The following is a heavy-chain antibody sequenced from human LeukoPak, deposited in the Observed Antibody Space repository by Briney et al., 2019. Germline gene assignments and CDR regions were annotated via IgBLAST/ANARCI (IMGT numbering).Heavy chain of an antibody. V-gene: IGHV3-23*01. D-gene: IGHD6-19*01. J-gene: IGHJ4*02. CDR3: ARDPWGAVATGYFDY. CDR1: GFTFSSYA. Sequence: GGSLRLSCAASGFTFSSYAMSWVRQAPGKGLEWVSAISGSGGSTYYADSVKGRFTISRDNSKNTLYLQMNSLRAEDTAVYYCARDPWGAVATGYFDYWGQGALVTVSS. CDR2: ISGSGGST.